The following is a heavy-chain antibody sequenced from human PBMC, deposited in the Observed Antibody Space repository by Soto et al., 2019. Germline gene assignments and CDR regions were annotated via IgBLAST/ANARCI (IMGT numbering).Heavy chain of an antibody. V-gene: IGHV1-69*12. J-gene: IGHJ6*02. CDR1: GGTFSSYA. D-gene: IGHD4-17*01. CDR3: ARVGRAVTTVYYYYGMDV. Sequence: QVQLVQSGAEVKKPGSSVKVSCKASGGTFSSYAISWVRQAPGQGLEWMGGIIPIFGTANYAQKFQGRVTITAGESTSTAYMELSSLRSEDTAVYYCARVGRAVTTVYYYYGMDVWGQGTTVTFSS. CDR2: IIPIFGTA.